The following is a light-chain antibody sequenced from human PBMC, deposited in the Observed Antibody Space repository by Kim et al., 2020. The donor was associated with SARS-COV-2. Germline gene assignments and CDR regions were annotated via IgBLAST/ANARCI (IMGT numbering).Light chain of an antibody. Sequence: EIVLTQSPAPLSLSPGERATLSCRASQSVSRYLAWYQQKPGQAPRLLIYDASNRATGIPARFSGSGSGTDFTLTISSLEPEDFAVYYCQQRSNWLTFGGGTKVDIK. CDR3: QQRSNWLT. J-gene: IGKJ4*01. CDR2: DAS. V-gene: IGKV3-11*01. CDR1: QSVSRY.